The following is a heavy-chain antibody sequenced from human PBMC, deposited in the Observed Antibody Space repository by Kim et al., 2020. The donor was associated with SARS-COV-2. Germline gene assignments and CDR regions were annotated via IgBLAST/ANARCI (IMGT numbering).Heavy chain of an antibody. CDR1: GFTVNTYA. D-gene: IGHD3-10*01. J-gene: IGHJ3*02. Sequence: GGSLRLSCAASGFTVNTYAMSWVRQAPGKGLEWVSDIRRSDGGTFYADSVKGRFTISRDNSKNTLYLQMSSLRAADTALYYCARERGGVTNAFDIWGQGTMVTVSS. V-gene: IGHV3-23*01. CDR2: IRRSDGGT. CDR3: ARERGGVTNAFDI.